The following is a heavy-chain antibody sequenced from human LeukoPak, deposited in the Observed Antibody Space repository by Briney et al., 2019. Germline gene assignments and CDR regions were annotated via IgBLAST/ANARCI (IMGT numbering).Heavy chain of an antibody. Sequence: PETLSLTCTVSGGSISSSSYYWGWIRQPPGKGLEWIGSIYYSGSTYYNPSLKSRVTISVDTSKSQFSLKLSSVTAADTAVYYCASLVNTYYYDSSGYYDYWGQGTLVTVSS. D-gene: IGHD3-22*01. J-gene: IGHJ4*02. V-gene: IGHV4-39*01. CDR3: ASLVNTYYYDSSGYYDY. CDR1: GGSISSSSYY. CDR2: IYYSGST.